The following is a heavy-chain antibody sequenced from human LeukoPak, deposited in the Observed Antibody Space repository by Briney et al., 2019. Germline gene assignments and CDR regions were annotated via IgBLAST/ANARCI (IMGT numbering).Heavy chain of an antibody. V-gene: IGHV4-39*07. CDR1: GGSISSSSYS. CDR2: IYYSGST. CDR3: ARGVDTAMGFDY. D-gene: IGHD5-18*01. J-gene: IGHJ4*02. Sequence: SETLSLTCTVSGGSISSSSYSWGWIRQPPGKGLEWIGSIYYSGSTYYNPSLKSRVTISVDTSKNQFSLKLSSVTAADTAVYYCARGVDTAMGFDYWGQGTLVTVSS.